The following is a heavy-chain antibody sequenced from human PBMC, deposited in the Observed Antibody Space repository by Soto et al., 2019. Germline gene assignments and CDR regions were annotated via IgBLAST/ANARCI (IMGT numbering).Heavy chain of an antibody. V-gene: IGHV1-58*01. D-gene: IGHD3-22*01. CDR2: IVVGSGDT. CDR3: AADTGYDSSGYNFDC. CDR1: GFTFTSSA. Sequence: ASVKVSCKASGFTFTSSAVQWVRQARGQRLEWIGWIVVGSGDTNYAQKFQERVTITRDMSTSTAYMELSSLRSEDTAVYYCAADTGYDSSGYNFDCWGQGTLVTVSS. J-gene: IGHJ4*02.